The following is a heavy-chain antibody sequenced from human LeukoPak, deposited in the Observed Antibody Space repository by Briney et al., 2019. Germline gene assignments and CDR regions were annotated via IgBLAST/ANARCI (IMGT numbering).Heavy chain of an antibody. CDR1: GGSISSDTYH. CDR2: IYTSGGT. CDR3: ATIARGSFDN. J-gene: IGHJ4*02. Sequence: SETLSLTCTVSGGSISSDTYHWSWIRQPAGKGLEWIGRIYTSGGTDYNPSLKSRVTMSMAPSKNQFSLKLSSVTAADTAVYYCATIARGSFDNWGQGTLVTVSS. V-gene: IGHV4-61*02.